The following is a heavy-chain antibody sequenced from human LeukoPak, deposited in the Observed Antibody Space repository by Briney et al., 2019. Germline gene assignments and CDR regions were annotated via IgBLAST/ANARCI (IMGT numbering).Heavy chain of an antibody. J-gene: IGHJ6*03. CDR1: GFTFSNYG. V-gene: IGHV3-23*01. Sequence: GGSLRLSCAASGFTFSNYGMSWVRQAPGKGLEWVSAISGSGDSSYYADSVKGRFTISRDNSKNTLYLQMNNLRADDSAVYHCAKDGYGAYYYMDVWGTGTTITVSS. CDR3: AKDGYGAYYYMDV. D-gene: IGHD5-18*01. CDR2: ISGSGDSS.